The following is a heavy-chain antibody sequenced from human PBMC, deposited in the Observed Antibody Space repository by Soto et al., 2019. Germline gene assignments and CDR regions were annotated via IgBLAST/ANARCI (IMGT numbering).Heavy chain of an antibody. CDR1: GYTFSAYT. J-gene: IGHJ6*01. V-gene: IGHV1-3*01. Sequence: AAVKVSWTSTGYTFSAYTMNWVRQAPGQSLEWMGWINAGSGNTKYSQNFQGRVSITRDTSASTVYMELTGLTSEDTAVYYCARDTDTLGPRANDALSSWGHGTTITV. CDR2: INAGSGNT. CDR3: ARDTDTLGPRANDALSS. D-gene: IGHD5-18*01.